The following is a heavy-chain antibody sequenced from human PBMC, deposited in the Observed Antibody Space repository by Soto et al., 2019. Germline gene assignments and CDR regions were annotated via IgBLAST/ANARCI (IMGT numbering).Heavy chain of an antibody. CDR1: GFTCSSFG. CDR2: VSADGSGK. CDR3: AKDKARLQTYYHF. J-gene: IGHJ4*02. V-gene: IGHV3-30*18. D-gene: IGHD3-22*01. Sequence: QVQLVESGGGVVQPGRSLRVSCSASGFTCSSFGMHWRSQAPGKGLEWVAVVSADGSGKFYVDSVKGRFIIARDNSKTTLYLEMTNLRVANTAVYFWAKDKARLQTYYHFWGQGTLVTVSS.